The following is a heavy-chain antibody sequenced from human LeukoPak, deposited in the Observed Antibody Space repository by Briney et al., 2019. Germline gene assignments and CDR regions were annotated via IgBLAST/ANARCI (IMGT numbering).Heavy chain of an antibody. CDR1: GYSISSGYY. Sequence: PSETLSLTCTVSGYSISSGYYWGWIRQPPGKGLEWIGTIYHSGNTYYNPSLKSRVTISVDTSKNQFSLKLSSVTAADTAVYYCARVDTAMVKLFDPWGQGTLVTVSS. D-gene: IGHD5-18*01. CDR3: ARVDTAMVKLFDP. CDR2: IYHSGNT. V-gene: IGHV4-38-2*02. J-gene: IGHJ5*02.